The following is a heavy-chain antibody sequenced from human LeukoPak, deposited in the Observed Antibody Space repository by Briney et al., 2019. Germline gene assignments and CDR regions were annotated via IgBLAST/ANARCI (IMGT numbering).Heavy chain of an antibody. CDR2: IYYSGST. J-gene: IGHJ4*02. V-gene: IGHV4-59*01. CDR3: ARVRGGYSYGYGVDFSYFDY. Sequence: SETLSLTCTVSGGSISSYYWSWIRQPPGKGLEWIGYIYYSGSTNYNPSLKSRVTISVDTSKNQFSLKLSSVTAADTAVYYCARVRGGYSYGYGVDFSYFDYWGQGTLVTVSS. D-gene: IGHD5-18*01. CDR1: GGSISSYY.